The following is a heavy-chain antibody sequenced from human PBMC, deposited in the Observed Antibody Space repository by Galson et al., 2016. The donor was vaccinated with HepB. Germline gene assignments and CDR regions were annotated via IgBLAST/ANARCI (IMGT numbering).Heavy chain of an antibody. J-gene: IGHJ6*02. Sequence: SLRLSCAASGFSFSTYWMTWVRQAPGKGLEWVANIKPDGSEKSYVDSVKGRFIISRDNAQNSLSLQMNSLRDEDTAVYYCAALDHGRDVWGQGSTVTVSS. V-gene: IGHV3-7*01. CDR3: AALDHGRDV. CDR1: GFSFSTYW. CDR2: IKPDGSEK. D-gene: IGHD3/OR15-3a*01.